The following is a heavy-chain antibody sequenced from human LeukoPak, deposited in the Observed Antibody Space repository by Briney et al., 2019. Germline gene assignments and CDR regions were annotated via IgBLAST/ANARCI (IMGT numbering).Heavy chain of an antibody. Sequence: ASVKVSCKASGHTFTGYYMHWVRQAPGQGLEWMGRINPNSGGTNYAQKFQGRVTMTRDTSISTAYMELSRLRSDDTAVYYCARDLYYYDSSGYSDYWGQGTLVTVSS. V-gene: IGHV1-2*06. J-gene: IGHJ4*02. CDR1: GHTFTGYY. CDR3: ARDLYYYDSSGYSDY. D-gene: IGHD3-22*01. CDR2: INPNSGGT.